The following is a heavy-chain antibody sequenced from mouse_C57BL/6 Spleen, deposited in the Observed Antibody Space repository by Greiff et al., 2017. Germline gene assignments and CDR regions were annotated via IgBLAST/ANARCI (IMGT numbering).Heavy chain of an antibody. CDR1: GYTFTSYW. D-gene: IGHD2-4*01. J-gene: IGHJ4*01. Sequence: QVQLQQPGAELVKPGASVKMSCKASGYTFTSYWITWVKQRPGQGLEWIGEIYPGSGSTNYNEKFKSKATLTVDTSSSTAYMQLSSLTSEDSAVYYCARFGDYEGNYYAMDYWGQGTSVTVSS. CDR3: ARFGDYEGNYYAMDY. CDR2: IYPGSGST. V-gene: IGHV1-55*01.